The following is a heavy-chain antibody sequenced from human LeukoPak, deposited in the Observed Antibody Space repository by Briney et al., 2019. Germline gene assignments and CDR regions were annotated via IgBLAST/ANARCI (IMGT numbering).Heavy chain of an antibody. CDR3: ARSDCSSTSCYLRLGMDV. Sequence: ASVKVSCKASGGTFSSYAISWVRQAPGQGLEWMGGIIPILGTANYAQKFQGRVTITTDESTSTAYMELSSLRSEDTAVYYCARSDCSSTSCYLRLGMDVWGKGTTVTVSS. CDR2: IIPILGTA. J-gene: IGHJ6*03. D-gene: IGHD2-2*01. CDR1: GGTFSSYA. V-gene: IGHV1-69*05.